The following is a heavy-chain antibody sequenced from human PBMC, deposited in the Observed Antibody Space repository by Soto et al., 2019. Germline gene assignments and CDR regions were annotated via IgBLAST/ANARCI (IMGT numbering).Heavy chain of an antibody. V-gene: IGHV6-1*01. CDR3: ARDRNSSSWRYDAFDI. CDR2: TYYRSKWYN. J-gene: IGHJ3*02. D-gene: IGHD6-13*01. Sequence: SQTLSLTRAISGDSVSSNSAAWNWIRQSPSRGLEWLGRTYYRSKWYNDYAVSVKSRITINPDTSKNQFSLQLNSVTPEDTAVYYCARDRNSSSWRYDAFDIWGQGTMVTVSS. CDR1: GDSVSSNSAA.